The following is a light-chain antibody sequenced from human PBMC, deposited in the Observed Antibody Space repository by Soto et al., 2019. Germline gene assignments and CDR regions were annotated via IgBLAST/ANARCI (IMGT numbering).Light chain of an antibody. CDR3: QQYGNSPLT. CDR2: GAS. CDR1: QNVKSNY. Sequence: EIVLTQSPGTLSLSPGERATLSCRASQNVKSNYLAWYQQIPGQAPRLLIYGASSRATDIPDRFSGSGSGTDFTLTISRLEPEDFAVFFCQQYGNSPLTFGGGTKVEIK. V-gene: IGKV3-20*01. J-gene: IGKJ4*01.